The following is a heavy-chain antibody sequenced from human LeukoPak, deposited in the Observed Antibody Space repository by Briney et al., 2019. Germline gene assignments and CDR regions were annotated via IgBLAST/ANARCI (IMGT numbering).Heavy chain of an antibody. CDR1: GGSISSYY. J-gene: IGHJ4*02. V-gene: IGHV4-59*01. CDR3: ARATGYSSGWGVDS. Sequence: PPETLSLTCTVSGGSISSYYWSWIRQPPGKGLEYIGYTYNSGSTYYNPSLKSRVIISQDTSKNQFSLNLSSVTAAAAAVYYCARATGYSSGWGVDSWGQGTLVTVSS. CDR2: TYNSGST. D-gene: IGHD6-19*01.